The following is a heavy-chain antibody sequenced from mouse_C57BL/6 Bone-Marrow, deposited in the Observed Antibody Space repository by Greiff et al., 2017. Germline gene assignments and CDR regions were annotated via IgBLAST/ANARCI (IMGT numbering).Heavy chain of an antibody. CDR1: GYTFTSYW. J-gene: IGHJ2*01. V-gene: IGHV1-64*01. D-gene: IGHD2-3*01. CDR2: IHPNSGST. Sequence: VQLQQPGAELVKPGASVNLSCKASGYTFTSYWMHWVKQRPVQGLECIGMIHPNSGSTNYNEKFKSKATLTVDKSSSPSSLPLTSLTSEDSAVYYCARRGFYDGYYDPFFDYWGQGTTLTVSS. CDR3: ARRGFYDGYYDPFFDY.